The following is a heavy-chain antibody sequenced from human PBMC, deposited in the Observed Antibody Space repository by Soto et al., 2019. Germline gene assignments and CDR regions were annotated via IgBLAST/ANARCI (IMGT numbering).Heavy chain of an antibody. CDR3: ARGPGYDFWSGYDAFDI. CDR2: MNPNSGNT. CDR1: GYTFTSYD. V-gene: IGHV1-8*01. D-gene: IGHD3-3*01. Sequence: ASVKVSCKASGYTFTSYDINWVRQATGQGLEWMGWMNPNSGNTGYAQKFQGRVTMTRNTSISTAYMELSSLRSEDTAVYYCARGPGYDFWSGYDAFDIWGQGTMVTVSS. J-gene: IGHJ3*02.